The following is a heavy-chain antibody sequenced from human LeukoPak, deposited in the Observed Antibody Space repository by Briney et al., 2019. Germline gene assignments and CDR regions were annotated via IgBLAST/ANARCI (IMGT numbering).Heavy chain of an antibody. D-gene: IGHD2-2*01. Sequence: PGVSLKISCTGSGYSFTSYWIGWARQMPGKGLEWMGIIYPGDSDTRYSPSFQGQVTISADKSISTAYLQWSSLKASDTAMYYCARHSKGCSSTSCHFDYWGQGTLVTVSS. V-gene: IGHV5-51*01. CDR3: ARHSKGCSSTSCHFDY. CDR1: GYSFTSYW. CDR2: IYPGDSDT. J-gene: IGHJ4*02.